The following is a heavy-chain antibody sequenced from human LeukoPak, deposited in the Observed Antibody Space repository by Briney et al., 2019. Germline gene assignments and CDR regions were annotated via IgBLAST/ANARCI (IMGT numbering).Heavy chain of an antibody. CDR2: ISYDGSNK. J-gene: IGHJ4*02. CDR1: GFTFSSYA. CDR3: ARGQQLVY. D-gene: IGHD6-13*01. Sequence: PGGSLRLSCAASGFTFSSYAMHWVRQAPGKGLEWVAVISYDGSNKYYADSVKGRFTISRDNSKNTLYLQMNSLRAEDTAVYYCARGQQLVYWGQGTLVTVSS. V-gene: IGHV3-30*04.